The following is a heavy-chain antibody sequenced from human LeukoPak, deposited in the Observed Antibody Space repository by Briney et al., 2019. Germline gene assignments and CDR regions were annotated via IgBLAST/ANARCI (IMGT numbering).Heavy chain of an antibody. CDR1: GYTFTSYG. CDR2: ISAYNGNT. D-gene: IGHD6-19*01. J-gene: IGHJ6*03. V-gene: IGHV1-18*01. Sequence: ASVEVSCKASGYTFTSYGISWVRQAPGQGLEWMGWISAYNGNTNYAQKLQGRVTMTTDTSTSTAYMELRSLRSDDTAVYYCARTRGYSSDRGNYYYMDVWGKGTTVTISS. CDR3: ARTRGYSSDRGNYYYMDV.